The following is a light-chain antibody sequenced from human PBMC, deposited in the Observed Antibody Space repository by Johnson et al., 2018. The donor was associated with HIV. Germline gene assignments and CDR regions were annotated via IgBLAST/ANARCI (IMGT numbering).Light chain of an antibody. CDR3: GTWDTSLSAGV. CDR2: DNN. V-gene: IGLV1-51*01. Sequence: QSILTQPPSVSAAPGQTVTISCSGSSSNIGNNYVSWYQQLPGTAPKLLIYDNNKRPSGIPARFSGSKSGTSATLGITGLQTGDEADYYCGTWDTSLSAGVFGPGTKVSVL. CDR1: SSNIGNNY. J-gene: IGLJ1*01.